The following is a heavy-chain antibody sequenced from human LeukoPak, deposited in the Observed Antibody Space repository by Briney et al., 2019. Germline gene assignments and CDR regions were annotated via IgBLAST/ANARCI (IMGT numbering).Heavy chain of an antibody. CDR2: IYYSGST. CDR1: GGSISSSSYC. J-gene: IGHJ4*02. V-gene: IGHV4-39*07. Sequence: SETLSLTCTVSGGSISSSSYCWGWIRQPPGKGLEWIGSIYYSGSTHYNPSLRSRVTISVDTSKSQFSLKLNSVTAPDTAVYYCARLMGLGEVSPYFDSWGQGRLDTVSS. D-gene: IGHD3-16*02. CDR3: ARLMGLGEVSPYFDS.